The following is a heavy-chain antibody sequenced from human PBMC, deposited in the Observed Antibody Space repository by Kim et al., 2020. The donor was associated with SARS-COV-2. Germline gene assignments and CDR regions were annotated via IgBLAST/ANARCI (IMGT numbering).Heavy chain of an antibody. Sequence: GGSLRLSCAASGFTFGDYAMHWVRQAPGKGLEWVSGISWNSGSIGYADSVKGRFTISRDNAKNSLYLQMNSLRAEDTALYYCAKDMGELRYFDWLLKGNAFDIWGQGTMVTVSS. CDR1: GFTFGDYA. CDR3: AKDMGELRYFDWLLKGNAFDI. V-gene: IGHV3-9*01. D-gene: IGHD3-9*01. CDR2: ISWNSGSI. J-gene: IGHJ3*02.